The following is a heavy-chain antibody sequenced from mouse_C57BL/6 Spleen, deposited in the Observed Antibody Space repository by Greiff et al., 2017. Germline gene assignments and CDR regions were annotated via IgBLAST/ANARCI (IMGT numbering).Heavy chain of an antibody. CDR1: GYAFSSSS. Sequence: VQLVESGPELVKPGASVKISCTASGYAFSSSSMNWVKQRPGKGLEWIGRIYPGDGDTNYNGKFKGKATLTADKSSSTAYMQLSSLTSEDSAVYFCAVLPQFACWGTGTLVTVSA. CDR2: IYPGDGDT. J-gene: IGHJ3*01. D-gene: IGHD1-1*01. V-gene: IGHV1-82*01. CDR3: AVLPQFAC.